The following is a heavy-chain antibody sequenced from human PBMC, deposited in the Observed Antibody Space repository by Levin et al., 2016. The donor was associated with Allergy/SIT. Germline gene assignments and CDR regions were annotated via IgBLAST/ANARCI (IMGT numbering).Heavy chain of an antibody. J-gene: IGHJ4*02. CDR2: MYQSGRT. D-gene: IGHD6-25*01. V-gene: IGHV4-59*02. CDR3: AKSGSGWHRFDD. CDR1: GDSVSYSY. Sequence: SETLSLTCTVSGDSVSYSYWSWLRQSPGKGLDWIGYMYQSGRTTYNPSLKSRVTISVDTPRNQFSLKLTSVTAADTAVYYCAKSGSGWHRFDDWGQGTLVTVSS.